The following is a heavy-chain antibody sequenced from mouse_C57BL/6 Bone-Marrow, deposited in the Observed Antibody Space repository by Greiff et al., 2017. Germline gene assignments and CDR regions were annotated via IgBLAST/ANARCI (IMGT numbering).Heavy chain of an antibody. CDR3: ASPAYYSNYPFAY. D-gene: IGHD2-5*01. J-gene: IGHJ3*01. CDR2: ISNGGGST. V-gene: IGHV5-12*01. Sequence: VTLVESGGGLVQPGGSLKLSCAASGFTFSDYYLYWVRQTPEKRLEWVAYISNGGGSTYSPATVKGRFTIAIYKAKNPLFVQMSRLKSEDTAMYYCASPAYYSNYPFAYGGQGTLVTGSA. CDR1: GFTFSDYY.